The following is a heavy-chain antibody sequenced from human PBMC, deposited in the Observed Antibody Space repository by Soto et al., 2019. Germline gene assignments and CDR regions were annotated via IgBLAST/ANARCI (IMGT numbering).Heavy chain of an antibody. CDR3: ARWGNWKVADY. Sequence: QVQLVESGGGVVQPGRSLRLSCAASGFTFSSHGMHWVRQAPGKGLEWVAVIWYDGSDKYYVDSVKGRFTISRDNSKNMLYLQMNSLRAEDTAVYHCARWGNWKVADYWGQGTLVTVSS. D-gene: IGHD1-1*01. V-gene: IGHV3-33*01. CDR2: IWYDGSDK. J-gene: IGHJ4*02. CDR1: GFTFSSHG.